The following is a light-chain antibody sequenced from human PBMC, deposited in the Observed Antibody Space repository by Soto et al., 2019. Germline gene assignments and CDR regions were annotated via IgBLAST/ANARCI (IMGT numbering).Light chain of an antibody. V-gene: IGLV2-23*01. CDR2: EGS. CDR1: SSDVGSYNL. CDR3: CSYAGSYV. J-gene: IGLJ1*01. Sequence: QSVLTQPASVSGSPGQSLTISCTGTSSDVGSYNLVSWYQQHPGKAPKLMIYEGSKRPSGVSNRFSGSKSGNTASLTISWLQAEDEADYYCCSYAGSYVFGTGTKVTVL.